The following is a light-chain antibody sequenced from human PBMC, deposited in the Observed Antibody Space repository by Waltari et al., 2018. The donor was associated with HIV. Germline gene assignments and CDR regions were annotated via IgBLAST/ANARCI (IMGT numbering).Light chain of an antibody. Sequence: QSALTQPASVSGSPGQSITISCTGTSSDVGGYNLVSWYQQHPGKAPKLIIYEVTKRPSGVSNRFSASKSGKTASLTISGLQAEDEAHYHCCSYAGSSTLVFGGGTNVIVL. CDR3: CSYAGSSTLV. V-gene: IGLV2-23*02. CDR2: EVT. CDR1: SSDVGGYNL. J-gene: IGLJ3*02.